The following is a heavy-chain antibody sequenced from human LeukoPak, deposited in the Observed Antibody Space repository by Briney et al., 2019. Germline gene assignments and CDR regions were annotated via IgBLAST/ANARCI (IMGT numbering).Heavy chain of an antibody. CDR3: ARVGERYCGGECYRGSYFDY. D-gene: IGHD2-21*01. CDR1: GGSISSGGYY. J-gene: IGHJ4*02. CDR2: IYYSGTT. Sequence: SETLSLTCTVSGGSISSGGYYWSWIRQLPGKGLEWIGYIYYSGTTYYNPSLKSRITMSVDTSKNQFSLKLSSVTAADTAMYYCARVGERYCGGECYRGSYFDYWGQGTLVTVSS. V-gene: IGHV4-31*03.